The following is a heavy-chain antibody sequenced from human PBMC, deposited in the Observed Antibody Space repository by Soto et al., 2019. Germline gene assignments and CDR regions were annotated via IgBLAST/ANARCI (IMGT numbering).Heavy chain of an antibody. Sequence: PGESLKISCAASGFTFSSYDMHWVRQATGKGLEWVSAIGTAGDTYYPGSVKGRFTISRENAKNSLYLQMNSLRAGDTAVYYCARGSLNYYYMDVWGKGTTVTVSS. D-gene: IGHD6-19*01. CDR2: IGTAGDT. J-gene: IGHJ6*03. V-gene: IGHV3-13*01. CDR3: ARGSLNYYYMDV. CDR1: GFTFSSYD.